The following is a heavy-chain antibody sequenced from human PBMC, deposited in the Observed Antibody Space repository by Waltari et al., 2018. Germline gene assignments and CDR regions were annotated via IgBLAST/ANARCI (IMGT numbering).Heavy chain of an antibody. CDR2: IYYSGST. CDR1: GGSIRRSNYY. D-gene: IGHD2-21*02. CDR3: VSYGDRQY. V-gene: IGHV4-39*01. J-gene: IGHJ4*02. Sequence: QVQLQESGPGLVKPSETLSLTCAVSGGSIRRSNYYWGWIRQAPGKGLEWIGSIYYSGSTYYNSSLTSRVTISVDTSKNQFSVKLSSVTAADTAVYCCVSYGDRQYWGQGTLVTVSS.